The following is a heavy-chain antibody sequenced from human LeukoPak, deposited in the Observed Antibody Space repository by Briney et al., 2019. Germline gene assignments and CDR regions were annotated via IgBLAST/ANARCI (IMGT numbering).Heavy chain of an antibody. V-gene: IGHV1-46*01. J-gene: IGHJ6*03. D-gene: IGHD2-15*01. CDR3: ARGYCSGGSCTHYYYYYMDV. CDR1: GYTFTSYY. CDR2: INPSGGST. Sequence: ASVKVSCKASGYTFTSYYMHWVRQAPGQGLEWMGIINPSGGSTNYAQKFQGRVTITADESTSTAYMELSSLRSEDTAVYYCARGYCSGGSCTHYYYYYMDVWGKGTTVTVSS.